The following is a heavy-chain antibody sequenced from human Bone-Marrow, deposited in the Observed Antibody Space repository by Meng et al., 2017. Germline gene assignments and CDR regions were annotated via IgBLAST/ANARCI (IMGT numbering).Heavy chain of an antibody. CDR2: INHSGST. D-gene: IGHD4-11*01. CDR3: ARGPTTMAHDFDY. Sequence: QVREGGAVLLKHSETLSLTCVVSGRSFSDYYWSWIRQPPGKGLEWIGEINHSGSTNYNPSLESRATISVDTSQNNLSLKLSSVTAADSAVYYCARGPTTMAHDFDYWGQGTLVTVSS. J-gene: IGHJ4*02. V-gene: IGHV4-34*01. CDR1: GRSFSDYY.